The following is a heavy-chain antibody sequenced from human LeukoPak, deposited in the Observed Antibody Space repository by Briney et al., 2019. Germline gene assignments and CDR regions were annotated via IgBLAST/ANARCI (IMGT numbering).Heavy chain of an antibody. J-gene: IGHJ4*02. CDR2: INPNSGGT. D-gene: IGHD6-19*01. CDR3: ARDLAVAEYYFDY. V-gene: IGHV1-2*02. CDR1: GYTFTGYY. Sequence: ASVKVSCKASGYTFTGYYMHWVRQAPGQGLEWMGWINPNSGGTNYAQKFQGRVTMTRDTSISTAYMELSRLRSDGTAVYYCARDLAVAEYYFDYWGQGTLVTVSS.